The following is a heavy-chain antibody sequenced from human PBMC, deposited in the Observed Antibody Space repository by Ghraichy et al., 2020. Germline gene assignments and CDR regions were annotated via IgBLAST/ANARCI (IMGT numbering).Heavy chain of an antibody. CDR2: ISSDEKTK. Sequence: GESLNISCAASGFTFSRYGLHWVRRAPGKGLEWVTLISSDEKTKYYADSVKGRFTISRDNSKNTLFLQMNSLRAEDTAIYYCAKGEDGSPDYWGQGTLVIVSS. J-gene: IGHJ4*02. V-gene: IGHV3-30*18. CDR3: AKGEDGSPDY. CDR1: GFTFSRYG. D-gene: IGHD1-26*01.